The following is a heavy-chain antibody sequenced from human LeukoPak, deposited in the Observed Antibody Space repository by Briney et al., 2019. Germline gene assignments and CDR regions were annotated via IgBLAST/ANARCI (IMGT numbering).Heavy chain of an antibody. D-gene: IGHD3-22*01. CDR2: INPNSGGT. V-gene: IGHV1-2*06. CDR3: ASYYYDSSGYYYLYFQH. Sequence: APVKVSCKASGYTFTGYYMHWVRQAPGQGLEWMGRINPNSGGTNYAQKFQGRVTMTRDTSISTAYMELSRLRSDDTAVYYCASYYYDSSGYYYLYFQHWGQGTLVTVSS. CDR1: GYTFTGYY. J-gene: IGHJ1*01.